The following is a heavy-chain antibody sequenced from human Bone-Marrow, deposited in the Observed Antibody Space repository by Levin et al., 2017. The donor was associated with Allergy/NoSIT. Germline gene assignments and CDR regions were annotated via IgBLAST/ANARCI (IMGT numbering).Heavy chain of an antibody. CDR3: TADYGWAFGV. Sequence: GGSLRLSCTSSGVTLTSAWMSWVRQVPGKGLEWVGRIRGETAGGTTDYAAFVKGRFIISRDNSKNTLHMQMNSLKTEDTAVYYCTADYGWAFGVWGQGTMVTVSS. J-gene: IGHJ3*01. CDR2: IRGETAGGTT. V-gene: IGHV3-15*05. CDR1: GVTLTSAW. D-gene: IGHD2-8*02.